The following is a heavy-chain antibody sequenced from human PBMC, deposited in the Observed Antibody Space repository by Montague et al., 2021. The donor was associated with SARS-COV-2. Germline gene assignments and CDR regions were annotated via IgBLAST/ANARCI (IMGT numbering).Heavy chain of an antibody. V-gene: IGHV4-4*02. CDR3: ASMALASSSSDFDY. D-gene: IGHD6-6*01. Sequence: SETLSLTCAVSGGSISSSNWWSWVRQPPGKGLEWIGEIYHSGSTNYNPSLKSRVTISVDKSKNQFSLKLSSAAAADTAVYYCASMALASSSSDFDYWGQGTLVTVSS. J-gene: IGHJ4*02. CDR2: IYHSGST. CDR1: GGSISSSNW.